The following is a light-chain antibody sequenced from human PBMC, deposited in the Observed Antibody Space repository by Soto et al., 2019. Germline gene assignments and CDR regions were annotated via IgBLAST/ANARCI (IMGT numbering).Light chain of an antibody. V-gene: IGKV3-15*01. J-gene: IGKJ1*01. Sequence: EIVLTQSPGTLSFSPGERATLSCRSSQSVSSNYLAWYQQKPGQAPMLLIYGASTRATGIPARFSGSGSGTEFALTISSLESEDYAVYYCQQCNNWPRTFGQGTKVDIK. CDR2: GAS. CDR1: QSVSSN. CDR3: QQCNNWPRT.